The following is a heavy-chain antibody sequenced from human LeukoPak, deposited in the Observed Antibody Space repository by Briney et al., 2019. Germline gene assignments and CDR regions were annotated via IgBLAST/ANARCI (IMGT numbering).Heavy chain of an antibody. CDR1: GGPISSDY. J-gene: IGHJ2*01. D-gene: IGHD4-17*01. V-gene: IGHV4-59*01. CDR2: IYYSGST. Sequence: PSETLSLTCTVSGGPISSDYWSWIRQPPGKGLEWIGYIYYSGSTNYNPSLKSRVTISVDTSKNQFSLKLSSVTAADTAVYYCARDGYGDYWYFDLWGRGTLVTVSS. CDR3: ARDGYGDYWYFDL.